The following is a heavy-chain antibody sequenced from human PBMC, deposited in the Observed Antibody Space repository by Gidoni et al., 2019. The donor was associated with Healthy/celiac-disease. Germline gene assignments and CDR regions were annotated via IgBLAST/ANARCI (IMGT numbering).Heavy chain of an antibody. CDR1: GGTFSSYA. D-gene: IGHD5-12*01. Sequence: QVQLVQSGAEVKTPGSSVKVSCKASGGTFSSYAISWVRQAPGQGLEWMGGLIRSFGTAKYAQKFQGRVTITADESTSTAYMELSSLRSEDRAVYYGAGEGRGRGYSGYDPTVGWFDPWGQGTLVTVSS. CDR3: AGEGRGRGYSGYDPTVGWFDP. V-gene: IGHV1-69*01. CDR2: LIRSFGTA. J-gene: IGHJ5*02.